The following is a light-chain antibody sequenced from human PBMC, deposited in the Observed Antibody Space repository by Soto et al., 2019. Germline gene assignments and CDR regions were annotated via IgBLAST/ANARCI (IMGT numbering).Light chain of an antibody. Sequence: DIVLTQSPGTLSLSPGERATLSCRASQSVSSTFFAWYQQKPGQAPSLLMFGASNRATGIPDRFSGSGSGRDFTLTISRLEPEDFAVYYCQQYGSSPRGTFGQGTKVEVK. CDR2: GAS. V-gene: IGKV3-20*01. CDR1: QSVSSTF. J-gene: IGKJ1*01. CDR3: QQYGSSPRGT.